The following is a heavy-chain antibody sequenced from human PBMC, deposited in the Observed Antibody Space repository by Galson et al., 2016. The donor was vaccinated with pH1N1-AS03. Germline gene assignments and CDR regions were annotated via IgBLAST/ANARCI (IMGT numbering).Heavy chain of an antibody. Sequence: SLRLSCAASGFSFEDYGMSWVRQAPGKGLEWVSGINWLGGSTGYADSVKGRFTISRDNAKKSLYLQMNSLRAEDTAIYYCAKDLGWASVEPPVDPWGQGTRVTVSS. D-gene: IGHD3-3*02. CDR3: AKDLGWASVEPPVDP. CDR1: GFSFEDYG. V-gene: IGHV3-20*04. CDR2: INWLGGST. J-gene: IGHJ5*02.